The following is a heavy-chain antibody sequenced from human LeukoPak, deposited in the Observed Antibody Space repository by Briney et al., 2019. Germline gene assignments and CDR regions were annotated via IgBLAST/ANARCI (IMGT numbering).Heavy chain of an antibody. CDR1: GYIFTTYW. CDR3: ARQRVPAGGYYYMDV. V-gene: IGHV5-51*01. Sequence: GESLKISCKGSGYIFTTYWIGWVRQMPGKGLEWMGIIYPDDSDTRYSPSLQGQVTISADKSINTAYLQWSSLKASDTAMYYCARQRVPAGGYYYMDVWGKGTTVTISS. J-gene: IGHJ6*03. CDR2: IYPDDSDT. D-gene: IGHD2-2*01.